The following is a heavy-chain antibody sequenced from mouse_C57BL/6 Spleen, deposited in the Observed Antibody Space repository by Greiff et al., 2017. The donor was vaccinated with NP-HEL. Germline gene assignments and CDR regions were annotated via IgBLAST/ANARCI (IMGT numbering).Heavy chain of an antibody. CDR1: GYTFTTYP. CDR2: FHPYNDDT. J-gene: IGHJ4*01. V-gene: IGHV1-47*01. CDR3: ARSYSNYGYAMDY. D-gene: IGHD2-5*01. Sequence: VQLQESGAELVKPGASVKMSCKASGYTFTTYPIEWMKQNHGKSLEWIGNFHPYNDDTKYNEKFKGKATLTVEKSSSTVYLELSRLTSDDSAVYYCARSYSNYGYAMDYWGQGTSVTVSS.